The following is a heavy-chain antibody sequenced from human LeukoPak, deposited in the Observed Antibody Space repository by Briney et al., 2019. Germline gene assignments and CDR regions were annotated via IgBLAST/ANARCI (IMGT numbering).Heavy chain of an antibody. CDR1: GFTFSSYA. Sequence: GGSLRLSCAASGFTFSSYAMNWVRQAPGKGLEWVSAISGSGGTTYYADSVKGRFTISRDNSKNTLHLQMNSLRAEDTAVYYCAKASTTLYYDFWSGYPSRYWGQGALVTVSS. V-gene: IGHV3-23*01. D-gene: IGHD3-3*01. CDR2: ISGSGGTT. J-gene: IGHJ4*02. CDR3: AKASTTLYYDFWSGYPSRY.